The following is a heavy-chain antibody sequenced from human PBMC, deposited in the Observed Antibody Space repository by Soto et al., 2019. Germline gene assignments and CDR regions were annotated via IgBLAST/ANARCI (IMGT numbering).Heavy chain of an antibody. D-gene: IGHD3-3*01. CDR3: ERLRDDFWSGYPYGMDV. Sequence: ESLKISCKGSGYSFTSYWIGWVRQMPGKGLEWMGIIYPGDSDTRYSPSFQGQVTISADKSISTAYLQWSSLKASDTAMYYCERLRDDFWSGYPYGMDVWGQGTTVTVSS. CDR2: IYPGDSDT. V-gene: IGHV5-51*01. CDR1: GYSFTSYW. J-gene: IGHJ6*02.